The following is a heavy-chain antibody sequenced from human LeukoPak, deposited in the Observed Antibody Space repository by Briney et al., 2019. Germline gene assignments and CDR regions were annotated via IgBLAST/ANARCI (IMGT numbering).Heavy chain of an antibody. CDR2: IGYDGNNK. J-gene: IGHJ6*03. Sequence: GGSLRLSCAASGFTFSSYAMHWVRQAPGKGLEWVAFIGYDGNNKYYPGSVKGRFTISRDISKNTLYLQMNSLRAEDTAVYYCAKGPKQLLVRRSVWSYMDVWGKGTTVTIS. V-gene: IGHV3-30*04. CDR3: AKGPKQLLVRRSVWSYMDV. CDR1: GFTFSSYA. D-gene: IGHD5/OR15-5a*01.